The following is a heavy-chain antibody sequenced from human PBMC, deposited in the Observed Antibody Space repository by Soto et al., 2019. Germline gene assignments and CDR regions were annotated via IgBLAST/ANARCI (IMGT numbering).Heavy chain of an antibody. D-gene: IGHD2-15*01. Sequence: ASVXVSCKASGYTFTSYGISWVRQAPGQGLEWMGWISAYNGNTNYAQKLQGRVTMTTDTSTSTAYMELRSLRSDDTAVYYCATSAATPIFDYWGQGTLVTVSS. J-gene: IGHJ4*02. V-gene: IGHV1-18*01. CDR1: GYTFTSYG. CDR2: ISAYNGNT. CDR3: ATSAATPIFDY.